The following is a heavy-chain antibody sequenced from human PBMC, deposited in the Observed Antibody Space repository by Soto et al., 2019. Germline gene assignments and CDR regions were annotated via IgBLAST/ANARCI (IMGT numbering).Heavy chain of an antibody. CDR2: FDPEDGET. Sequence: ASVKVSCKVSGYTLTELSMHWVRQAPGKGLEWMGGFDPEDGETIYAQKFQGRVTITRDTSASAAYMELSTLGSEDTSIYYCARSETDYSTFDYCGQGTLVTVSS. CDR1: GYTLTELS. J-gene: IGHJ4*02. CDR3: ARSETDYSTFDY. D-gene: IGHD3-9*01. V-gene: IGHV1-24*01.